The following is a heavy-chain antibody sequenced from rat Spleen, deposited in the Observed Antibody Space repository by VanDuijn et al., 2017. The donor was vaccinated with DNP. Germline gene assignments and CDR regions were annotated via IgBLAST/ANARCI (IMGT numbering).Heavy chain of an antibody. CDR1: GYSLTSYG. J-gene: IGHJ2*01. CDR3: ARDAGGPFDY. Sequence: VQVKESGPGLAQPSQTLSLTCTVSGYSLTSYGVSWARQPPGKGLEWIATISNGGSTYYNSALKSRLSISRDTSKNQVFLKMNSLQTEDTATYYCARDAGGPFDYWGQGIMVTVSS. CDR2: ISNGGST. V-gene: IGHV2S12*01. D-gene: IGHD1-11*01.